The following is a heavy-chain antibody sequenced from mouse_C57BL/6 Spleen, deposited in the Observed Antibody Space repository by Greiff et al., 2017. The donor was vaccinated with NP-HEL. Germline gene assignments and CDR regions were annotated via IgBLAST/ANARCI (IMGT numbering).Heavy chain of an antibody. CDR1: GFTFSSYA. CDR3: ARDGGRRRVAY. CDR2: ISDGGSYT. J-gene: IGHJ3*01. Sequence: EVKLMESGGGLVKPGGSLKLSCAASGFTFSSYAMSWVRQTPEKRLEWVATISDGGSYTYYPDNVKGRFTISRDNAKNNLYLQMSHLKAEDTAMYYCARDGGRRRVAYWGQGTLVTVSA. V-gene: IGHV5-4*01.